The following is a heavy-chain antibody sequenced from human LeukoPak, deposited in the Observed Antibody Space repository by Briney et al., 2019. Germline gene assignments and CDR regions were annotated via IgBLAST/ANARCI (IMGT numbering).Heavy chain of an antibody. D-gene: IGHD2-15*01. CDR1: GFTLSSYD. V-gene: IGHV3-48*03. J-gene: IGHJ4*02. CDR3: ARKGYFGDQPLDY. CDR2: ISSSGSTI. Sequence: PGGFLRLSCAASGFTLSSYDMHWVRQAPGKGLEWVSYISSSGSTIYYADSVKGRFTISRDNAKKSLYLQMNSLRAEDTAAYYCARKGYFGDQPLDYWGQGTLVTVSS.